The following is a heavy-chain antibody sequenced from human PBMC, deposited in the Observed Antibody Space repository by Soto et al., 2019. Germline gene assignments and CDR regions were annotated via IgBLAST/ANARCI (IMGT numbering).Heavy chain of an antibody. CDR1: GGSFSGYY. CDR2: INHSGST. CDR3: ASILPYYDILTGTYYYYGMDV. J-gene: IGHJ6*02. D-gene: IGHD3-9*01. Sequence: ETLSLTCAVYGGSFSGYYWSWIRQPPGKGLEWIGEINHSGSTNYNPSLKSRVTIPVDTSKNQFSLKLSSVTAADTAVYYCASILPYYDILTGTYYYYGMDVWGQGTTVTVSS. V-gene: IGHV4-34*01.